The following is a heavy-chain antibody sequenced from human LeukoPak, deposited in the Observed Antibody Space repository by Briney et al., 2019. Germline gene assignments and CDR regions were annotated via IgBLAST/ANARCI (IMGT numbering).Heavy chain of an antibody. CDR3: ARAIGGFGDYYDSSGASNYFDY. CDR1: GYSFTNYG. V-gene: IGHV1-18*01. CDR2: ISGYNSKQ. J-gene: IGHJ4*02. D-gene: IGHD3-22*01. Sequence: ASVKVSCMPSGYSFTNYGITWVRQAPGQGLEWMGWISGYNSKQFYVQNFQGRVTMTTDTSTSTVYMEVRSLISDDTAVYYCARAIGGFGDYYDSSGASNYFDYWGQGTLVTVSS.